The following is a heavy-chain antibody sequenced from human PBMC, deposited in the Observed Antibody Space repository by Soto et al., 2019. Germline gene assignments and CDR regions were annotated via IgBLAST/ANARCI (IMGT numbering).Heavy chain of an antibody. CDR1: GGSISSGDYY. CDR2: IYHSGST. V-gene: IGHV4-30-2*01. Sequence: SETLSLTCTVSGGSISSGDYYWSWIRQPPGKGLEWIGYIYHSGSTYYNPSLKSRVTISVDRSKNQFSLKLSSVTAADTAVYYCARSSDDSSGPGAFDIWGQGTMVTVSS. CDR3: ARSSDDSSGPGAFDI. J-gene: IGHJ3*02. D-gene: IGHD3-22*01.